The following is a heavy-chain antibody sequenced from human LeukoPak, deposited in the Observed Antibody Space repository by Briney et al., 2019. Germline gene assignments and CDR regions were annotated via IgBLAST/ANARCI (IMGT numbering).Heavy chain of an antibody. CDR3: ARDGTLASYYDFWSGLFPYGMDV. CDR1: GGSISSYY. V-gene: IGHV4-59*01. Sequence: SETLSLTCTVSGGSISSYYWSWIRQPPGKGLEWIGYIYYSGSTNYNPSLKSRVTISVDTSKSQFSLKLSSVTAADTAVYYCARDGTLASYYDFWSGLFPYGMDVWGQGTTVTVSS. D-gene: IGHD3-3*01. CDR2: IYYSGST. J-gene: IGHJ6*02.